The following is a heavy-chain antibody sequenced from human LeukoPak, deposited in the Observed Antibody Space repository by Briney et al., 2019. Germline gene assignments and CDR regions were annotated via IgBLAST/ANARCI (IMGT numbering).Heavy chain of an antibody. CDR2: IKQDGSEK. Sequence: PGRSLRLSCAASGFTFSNYGMHWVRQAPGKGLEWVANIKQDGSEKYYADSVKGRFTISRDNTKNSLSLQMNSLRAEDTAVYYCARAGSNWNYVYWGQGTLVTVSS. J-gene: IGHJ4*02. V-gene: IGHV3-7*01. D-gene: IGHD1-7*01. CDR1: GFTFSNYG. CDR3: ARAGSNWNYVY.